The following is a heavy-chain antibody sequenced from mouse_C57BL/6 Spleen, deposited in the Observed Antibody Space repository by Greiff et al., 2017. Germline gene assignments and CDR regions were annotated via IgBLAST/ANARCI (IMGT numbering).Heavy chain of an antibody. CDR1: GYTFPGYW. CDR2: IFPGSGST. D-gene: IGHD2-3*01. J-gene: IGHJ3*01. V-gene: IGHV1-9*01. CDR3: ARNGGYAEGFAY. Sequence: QVQLQQSGAELMKPGASVTLSCKATGYTFPGYWIAWVKQRPGHGLEWIGEIFPGSGSTNYNAKFTGKATCTADKSSNTAYMQLSSLTTEDSAIYYCARNGGYAEGFAYGGQGTLVTVSA.